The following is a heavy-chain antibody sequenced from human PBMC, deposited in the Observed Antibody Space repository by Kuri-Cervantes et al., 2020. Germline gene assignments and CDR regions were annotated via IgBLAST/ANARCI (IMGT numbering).Heavy chain of an antibody. J-gene: IGHJ6*02. D-gene: IGHD3-3*01. V-gene: IGHV4-34*01. CDR1: GGSFSGYY. CDR3: ASPLRSHRGPYYYGMDV. CDR2: INHSGST. Sequence: SETLSLTCAVYGGSFSGYYWSWIRQPLGKGLEWIGEINHSGSTNYNPSLKSRVTISVDTSKNQFSLKLSSVTAADTAVYYCASPLRSHRGPYYYGMDVWGQGTTVTVSS.